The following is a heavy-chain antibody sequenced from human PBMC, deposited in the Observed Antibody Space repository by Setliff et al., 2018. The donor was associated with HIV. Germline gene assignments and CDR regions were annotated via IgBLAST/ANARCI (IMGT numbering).Heavy chain of an antibody. CDR1: GFTFSNYA. D-gene: IGHD3-10*01. V-gene: IGHV3-23*01. J-gene: IGHJ4*02. CDR2: ISGSGGST. CDR3: AKADVLLWFGESSLFDY. Sequence: GGSLRLSCAASGFTFSNYAMSWVRQAPGKGLEWVSAISGSGGSTYYADSVKGRFTISRDNSKNTLYLQMNSLRAEDTAVYYCAKADVLLWFGESSLFDYWGQGTLVTVSS.